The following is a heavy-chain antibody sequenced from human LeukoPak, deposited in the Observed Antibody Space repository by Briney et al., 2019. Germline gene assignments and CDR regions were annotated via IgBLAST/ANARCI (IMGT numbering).Heavy chain of an antibody. Sequence: SETLSLTCTVSGDSISTGSYYWSWIRQPAGRGLEWIGRIYTSGSTKYNPPLKSRVTISVDTSKNQFSLKLSSVTAADTAVYYCARDWALGAARRGGNWFDPWGQGTLVTVSS. J-gene: IGHJ5*02. CDR2: IYTSGST. V-gene: IGHV4-61*02. D-gene: IGHD6-6*01. CDR1: GDSISTGSYY. CDR3: ARDWALGAARRGGNWFDP.